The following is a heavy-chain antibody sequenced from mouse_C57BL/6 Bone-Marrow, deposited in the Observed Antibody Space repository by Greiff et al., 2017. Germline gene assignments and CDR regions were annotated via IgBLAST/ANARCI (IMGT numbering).Heavy chain of an antibody. CDR2: FDPANGNT. J-gene: IGHJ1*03. D-gene: IGHD2-5*01. Sequence: EVQLQESVAELVRPGASVKLSCTASGFNIKNTYMHWVKQRPEQGLEWIGRFDPANGNTQYAPKFQGKATITADTSSNTAYLQLSILTSEDTAIYCCTLYYSNRYFDVWGTGTTVTGAS. CDR3: TLYYSNRYFDV. CDR1: GFNIKNTY. V-gene: IGHV14-3*01.